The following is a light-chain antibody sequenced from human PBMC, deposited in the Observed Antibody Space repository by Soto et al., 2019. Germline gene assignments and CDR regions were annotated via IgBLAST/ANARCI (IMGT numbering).Light chain of an antibody. CDR3: AAWDDSLSGHVV. CDR1: SSNIGSNY. J-gene: IGLJ2*01. Sequence: QSVLTQPPSASGTPGQRVTISCSGSSSNIGSNYVYWYQQLPGTAPKLLISRNNQRPSGVPDRFSGSKSGTSASLAISGLRSADEADYYCAAWDDSLSGHVVFGGGTKLTVL. V-gene: IGLV1-47*01. CDR2: RNN.